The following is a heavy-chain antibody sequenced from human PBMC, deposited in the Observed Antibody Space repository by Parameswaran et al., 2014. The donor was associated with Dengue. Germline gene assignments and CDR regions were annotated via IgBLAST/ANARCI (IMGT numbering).Heavy chain of an antibody. CDR3: ARHSLGHYYDNFIDAFDI. Sequence: SETLSLTCTVSGGSISSYYWSWIRQPPGKGLEWIGYIYYSGSTNYNPSLKSRVTISVDTSKNQFSLKLSSVTAADTAVYYCARHSLGHYYDNFIDAFDIWGQGTTVTVSS. V-gene: IGHV4-59*08. D-gene: IGHD3-22*01. CDR1: GGSISSYY. J-gene: IGHJ3*02. CDR2: IYYSGST.